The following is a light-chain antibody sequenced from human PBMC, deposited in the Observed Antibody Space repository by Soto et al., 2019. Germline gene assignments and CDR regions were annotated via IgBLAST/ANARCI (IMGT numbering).Light chain of an antibody. V-gene: IGKV1-39*01. CDR2: TAS. Sequence: DIQMTQSPSSLSASVGDRVTITCRASQTISTYLNWYQQKPGKAPNLLISTASSLQSGVTSRFSGSGSGTDFTLAISSLQPEDFATYYCQQSFSSPLTFGGGTKVEIK. CDR3: QQSFSSPLT. CDR1: QTISTY. J-gene: IGKJ4*01.